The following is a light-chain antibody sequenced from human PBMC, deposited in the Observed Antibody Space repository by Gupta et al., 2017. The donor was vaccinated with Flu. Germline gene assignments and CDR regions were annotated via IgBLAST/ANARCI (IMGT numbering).Light chain of an antibody. CDR1: SSDVGGYNY. CDR2: DVN. J-gene: IGLJ1*01. V-gene: IGLV2-14*01. Sequence: QSALTQPASVSGSPGQSLTISCTGTSSDVGGYNYVSWYQQRPGKAPNLMIYDVNKRPSGVANRFSGSKSGNTASLTISGIQAEDETDYYCSSYTDTSTFYVFGTGTKVTVL. CDR3: SSYTDTSTFYV.